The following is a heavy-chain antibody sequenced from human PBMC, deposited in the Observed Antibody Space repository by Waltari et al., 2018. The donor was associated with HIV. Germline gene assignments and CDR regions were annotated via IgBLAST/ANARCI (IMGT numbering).Heavy chain of an antibody. CDR2: TSAYDGNI. Sequence: VQLVQPGPEMKKLGASVKISCRASGFTFTNYGISWVRRAPGQGLEWMGWTSAYDGNINIAEKFKDGVTLTTEAPNNTAYLERRSLSLDDMALYHWVRGGGTWLYDMYYYQGMDVWGQGTTVTVS. CDR1: GFTFTNYG. V-gene: IGHV1-18*03. CDR3: VRGGGTWLYDMYYYQGMDV. D-gene: IGHD3-10*01. J-gene: IGHJ6*01.